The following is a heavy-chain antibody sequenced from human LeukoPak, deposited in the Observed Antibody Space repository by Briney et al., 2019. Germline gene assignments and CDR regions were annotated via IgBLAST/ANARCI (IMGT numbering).Heavy chain of an antibody. CDR2: ISSSSSYI. J-gene: IGHJ4*02. CDR3: ARASVGATPWVYFDY. CDR1: GFTFSSYS. D-gene: IGHD1-26*01. Sequence: PGGSLRLSCAASGFTFSSYSMNWVRQAPGKGLEWVSSISSSSSYIYYADSVKGRFTISRDNAKNSLYLQMNSLRAEDTAVYYCARASVGATPWVYFDYWGQGTLVTVSS. V-gene: IGHV3-21*01.